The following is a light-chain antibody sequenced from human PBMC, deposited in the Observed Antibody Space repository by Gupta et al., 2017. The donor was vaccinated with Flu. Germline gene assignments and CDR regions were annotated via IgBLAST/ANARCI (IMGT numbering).Light chain of an antibody. CDR3: LQHENFPRCT. J-gene: IGKJ5*01. Sequence: DKVKVSCKASQDIDDDMNWYQHKPGEADIFMIQEATTLVPGISPRFSGSGYGTDFTLTINNIESEDAAYYICLQHENFPRCTFGQGTRLEIK. CDR2: EAT. V-gene: IGKV5-2*01. CDR1: QDIDDD.